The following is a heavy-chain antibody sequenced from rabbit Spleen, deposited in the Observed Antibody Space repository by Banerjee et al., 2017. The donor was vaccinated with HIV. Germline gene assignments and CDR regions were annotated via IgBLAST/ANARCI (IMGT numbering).Heavy chain of an antibody. Sequence: QEQLEESGGDLVKPEGSLTLTCTASGFSFSSSYWICWVRQAPGKGLEWIACIYAGSSGSTYYASWAKGRFTISKTSSTTVTLQMTSLTAADTATYFCARHIIISHHNDLWGPGTLVTVS. D-gene: IGHD1-1*01. V-gene: IGHV1S45*01. CDR1: GFSFSSSYW. CDR3: ARHIIISHHNDL. J-gene: IGHJ4*01. CDR2: IYAGSSGST.